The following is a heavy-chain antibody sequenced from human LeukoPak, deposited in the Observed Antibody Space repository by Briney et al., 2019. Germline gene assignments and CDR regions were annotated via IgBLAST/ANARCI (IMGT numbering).Heavy chain of an antibody. Sequence: ASVKVSCKASGYTFTSYYMHWVRQAPGQGLEWMGIINPSGGSTSYAQKFQGRVTMTRDTSTSTVYMELSSLRSEDTAVYHCARAGGGTIFGVVRGGDDWGQGTLVTVSS. V-gene: IGHV1-46*01. CDR2: INPSGGST. CDR3: ARAGGGTIFGVVRGGDD. CDR1: GYTFTSYY. D-gene: IGHD3-3*01. J-gene: IGHJ4*02.